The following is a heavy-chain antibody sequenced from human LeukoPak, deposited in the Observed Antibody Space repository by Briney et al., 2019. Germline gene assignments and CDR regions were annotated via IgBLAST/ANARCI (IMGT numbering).Heavy chain of an antibody. Sequence: SQTLSLTCAISGDSASSNSAAWNWIRQSPSRGLEWLGRTGYRSKWYNDYAVSVKSRVTINPDTSKNQFSLQLNSATPEDTAVYYCARDRATGTTGFDYWGQGILVTVSS. V-gene: IGHV6-1*01. CDR1: GDSASSNSAA. D-gene: IGHD1-1*01. CDR2: TGYRSKWYN. CDR3: ARDRATGTTGFDY. J-gene: IGHJ4*02.